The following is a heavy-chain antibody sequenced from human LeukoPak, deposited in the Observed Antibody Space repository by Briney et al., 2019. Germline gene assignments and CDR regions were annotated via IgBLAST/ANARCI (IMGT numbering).Heavy chain of an antibody. J-gene: IGHJ4*02. D-gene: IGHD3-22*01. Sequence: GGSLRLSCAASGFTFSSYEMNWVRQAPGKGLEWVSYISSSGSTIYYADSVKGRFTISRDNAKNSLYLQMNSLRAEDTAVYYCAREARMIVVVITTGYDYWGQGTLVTVSS. CDR2: ISSSGSTI. CDR1: GFTFSSYE. CDR3: AREARMIVVVITTGYDY. V-gene: IGHV3-48*03.